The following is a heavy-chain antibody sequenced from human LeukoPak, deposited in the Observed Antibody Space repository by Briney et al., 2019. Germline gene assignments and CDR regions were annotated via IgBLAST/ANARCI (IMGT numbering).Heavy chain of an antibody. J-gene: IGHJ4*02. V-gene: IGHV4-61*02. CDR2: IYTSGST. CDR1: GGSISSGSYY. CDR3: AREVMGYDSSGYFPLCDY. D-gene: IGHD3-22*01. Sequence: SQTLSLTCTVSGGSISSGSYYWSWIRQPAGKGLEWIGRIYTSGSTNYNPSLKSRVTISVDTSKNRFSLKLSSVTAADTAVYYCAREVMGYDSSGYFPLCDYWGQGTLVTVSS.